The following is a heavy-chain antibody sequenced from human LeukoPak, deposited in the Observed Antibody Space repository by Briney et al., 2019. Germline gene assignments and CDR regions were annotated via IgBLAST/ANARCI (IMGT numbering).Heavy chain of an antibody. CDR2: ISGSGGST. J-gene: IGHJ4*02. V-gene: IGHV3-23*01. Sequence: GGSLRLSCAASGFTFSSYAMSWVRQAPGKGLEWVSAISGSGGSTYYADSVKGRFTISRDNSKNTLYLQMNSLRAEDTAVYYCANAPRSGMKVVAWYYFDYWGQGTLVTFSS. CDR1: GFTFSSYA. CDR3: ANAPRSGMKVVAWYYFDY. D-gene: IGHD3-22*01.